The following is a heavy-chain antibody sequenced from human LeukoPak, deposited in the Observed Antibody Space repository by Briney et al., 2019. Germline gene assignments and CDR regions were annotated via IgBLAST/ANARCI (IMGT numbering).Heavy chain of an antibody. D-gene: IGHD3-22*01. CDR1: GYTFTSYG. CDR2: IIPIFGTA. J-gene: IGHJ4*02. CDR3: ASGYYYDSSGYRTKYYFDY. Sequence: GASVKVSCKASGYTFTSYGISWVRQAPGQGLEWMGGIIPIFGTANYAQKFQGRVTITADESTSTAYMELSSLRSEDTAVYYCASGYYYDSSGYRTKYYFDYWGQGTLVTVSS. V-gene: IGHV1-69*13.